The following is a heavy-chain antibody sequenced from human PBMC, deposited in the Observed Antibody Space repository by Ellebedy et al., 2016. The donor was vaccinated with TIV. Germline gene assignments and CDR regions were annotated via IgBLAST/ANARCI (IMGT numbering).Heavy chain of an antibody. CDR2: VNSVSTSM. D-gene: IGHD5-18*01. J-gene: IGHJ4*01. CDR1: GFPFSSYN. CDR3: AKDFDTAPMKTIFDY. Sequence: PGGSLRLSCAVSGFPFSSYNMNWIRQAPGKGLELVSAVNSVSTSMFYAASVKGRFTVSRDTAKNSLYLKMNNLRAEDTAVYYCAKDFDTAPMKTIFDYWGHGTLVTVSS. V-gene: IGHV3-21*01.